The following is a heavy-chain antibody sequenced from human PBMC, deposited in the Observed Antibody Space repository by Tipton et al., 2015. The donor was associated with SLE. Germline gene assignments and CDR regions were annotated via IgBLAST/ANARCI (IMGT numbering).Heavy chain of an antibody. V-gene: IGHV4-61*10. Sequence: TLSLTCTVSGGSISSGSYYWSWIRQPAGKGLEWIGHIYYSGSTNYNPSLKSRVTISVDTSKNQFSLKLSSVTAADTAVYYCAREGDGNSYDYWGQGTLVTVSS. CDR2: IYYSGST. CDR3: AREGDGNSYDY. J-gene: IGHJ4*02. D-gene: IGHD4-23*01. CDR1: GGSISSGSYY.